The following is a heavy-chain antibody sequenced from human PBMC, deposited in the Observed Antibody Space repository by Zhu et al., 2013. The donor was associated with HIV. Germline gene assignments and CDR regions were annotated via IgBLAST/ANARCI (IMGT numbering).Heavy chain of an antibody. V-gene: IGHV1-46*01. CDR1: GYTFTNHF. Sequence: QVQLLQSGAEVKRPGASVKVSCKASGYTFTNHFLHWVRQAPGQGLEWMGIINPSGDTTSYAQKFQGRVTMTRDTSTSTVYMELRSLRSEDTAVYYCARGLRRGGGSHYFDYVGPGNPGHRLL. D-gene: IGHD1-26*01. J-gene: IGHJ4*02. CDR2: INPSGDTT. CDR3: ARGLRRGGGSHYFDY.